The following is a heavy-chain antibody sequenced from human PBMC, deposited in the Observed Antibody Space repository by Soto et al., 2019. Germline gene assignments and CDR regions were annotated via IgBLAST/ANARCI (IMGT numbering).Heavy chain of an antibody. CDR2: ISSSGSTI. CDR3: AKAQQLAHWGDWFDP. J-gene: IGHJ5*02. V-gene: IGHV3-11*01. Sequence: GESLKISCAASGFTFSDYYMSWIRQAPGKGLEWVSYISSSGSTIYYADSVKGRFTISRDNAKHTLYLQMNSLRAEDTAVYYCAKAQQLAHWGDWFDPWGQGTLVTVSS. CDR1: GFTFSDYY. D-gene: IGHD6-13*01.